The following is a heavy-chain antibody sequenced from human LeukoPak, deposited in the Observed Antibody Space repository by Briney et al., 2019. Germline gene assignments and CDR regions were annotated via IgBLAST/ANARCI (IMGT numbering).Heavy chain of an antibody. J-gene: IGHJ3*02. CDR3: ARGTTYYYDTSAYPDAFDI. D-gene: IGHD3-22*01. Sequence: EASVKVSCKTSGYTFTGYYMHWVQQAPGQGLEWMGWINPNSGGTNYAQKFQGRVTMTRDTSISTAYMELSRLRSDDTALYYCARGTTYYYDTSAYPDAFDIWGQGTMVTVSS. V-gene: IGHV1-2*02. CDR1: GYTFTGYY. CDR2: INPNSGGT.